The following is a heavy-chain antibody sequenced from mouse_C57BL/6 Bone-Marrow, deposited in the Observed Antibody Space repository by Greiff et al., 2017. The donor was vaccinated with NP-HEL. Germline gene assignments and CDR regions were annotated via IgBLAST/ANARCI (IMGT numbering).Heavy chain of an antibody. D-gene: IGHD1-2*01. CDR3: AVPHYDGVFAY. Sequence: QVQLQQPGTELVKPGASVKLSCKATGYTFTGYWIEWVKQRPGHGLEWIGEILPGSGSTNYNEKFKGKATFTADTSSNTAYMQLSSLTTEDSAIYYCAVPHYDGVFAYWGQGTLVTVSA. V-gene: IGHV1-9*01. CDR1: GYTFTGYW. CDR2: ILPGSGST. J-gene: IGHJ3*01.